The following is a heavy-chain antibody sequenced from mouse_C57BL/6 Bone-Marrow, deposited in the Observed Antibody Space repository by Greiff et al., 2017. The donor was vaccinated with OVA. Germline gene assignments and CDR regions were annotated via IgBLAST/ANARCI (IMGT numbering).Heavy chain of an antibody. CDR1: GFTFSDYY. Sequence: EVMLVESGGGLVQPGGSLKLSCAASGFTFSDYYMYWVRQTPEKRLEWVAYISNGGGSTYYPDTVKGRFTISRDNAKNTLYLQMSRLKSEDTAMYDCARQGYYGSSSFDYWGQGTTLTVSS. CDR2: ISNGGGST. V-gene: IGHV5-12*01. D-gene: IGHD1-1*01. CDR3: ARQGYYGSSSFDY. J-gene: IGHJ2*01.